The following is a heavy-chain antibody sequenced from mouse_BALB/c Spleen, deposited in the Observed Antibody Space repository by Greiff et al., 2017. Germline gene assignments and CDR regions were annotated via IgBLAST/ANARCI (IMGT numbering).Heavy chain of an antibody. CDR2: IWRGGST. J-gene: IGHJ4*01. CDR1: GFSLTSYG. V-gene: IGHV2-5-1*01. D-gene: IGHD1-1*01. Sequence: QVQLKQSGPSLVQPSQSLSITCTVSGFSLTSYGVHWVRQSPGKGLEWLGVIWRGGSTDYNAAFMSRLSITKDNSKSQVFFKMNSLQADDTAIYYCAKSGTVVAYYAMDYWGQGTSVTVSS. CDR3: AKSGTVVAYYAMDY.